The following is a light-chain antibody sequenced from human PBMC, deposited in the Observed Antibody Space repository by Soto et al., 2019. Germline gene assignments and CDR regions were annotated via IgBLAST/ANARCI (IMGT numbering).Light chain of an antibody. CDR2: DAS. J-gene: IGKJ1*01. Sequence: IVLTQSPATLSLSPGERAALSCRASQSVSTSLAWYQHKPGQAPRLIIYDASKRAPGIPARFSGSGSGTDFTLTISSPEPEDFAVYYCQVRDVWPTFGQWTKVDIK. CDR3: QVRDVWPT. V-gene: IGKV3-11*01. CDR1: QSVSTS.